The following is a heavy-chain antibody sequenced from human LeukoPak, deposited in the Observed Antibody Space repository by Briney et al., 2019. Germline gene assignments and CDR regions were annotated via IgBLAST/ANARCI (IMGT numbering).Heavy chain of an antibody. Sequence: GGSLRLSCAASGFTFSSYAMSWVRQAPGKGLEWVSAISGSGGSTYYADSVKGRFTISRDNSKNTLYLQMNSLRAEDTAVYHCARAGSHSNYFDYWGQGTLVTVSS. CDR2: ISGSGGST. CDR3: ARAGSHSNYFDY. V-gene: IGHV3-23*01. J-gene: IGHJ4*02. D-gene: IGHD2-21*01. CDR1: GFTFSSYA.